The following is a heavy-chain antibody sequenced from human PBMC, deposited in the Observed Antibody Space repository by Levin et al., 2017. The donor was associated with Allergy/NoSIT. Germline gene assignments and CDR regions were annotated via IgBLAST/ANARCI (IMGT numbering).Heavy chain of an antibody. J-gene: IGHJ4*02. V-gene: IGHV1-8*01. D-gene: IGHD3-3*01. CDR2: MNPNSGNT. CDR1: GYTFTSYD. Sequence: ASVKVSCKASGYTFTSYDINWVRQATGQGLEWMGWMNPNSGNTGYAQKFQGRVTMTRNTSISTAYMELSSLRSEDTAVYYCARGPPYYDFWSGYYTYWGQGTLVTVSS. CDR3: ARGPPYYDFWSGYYTY.